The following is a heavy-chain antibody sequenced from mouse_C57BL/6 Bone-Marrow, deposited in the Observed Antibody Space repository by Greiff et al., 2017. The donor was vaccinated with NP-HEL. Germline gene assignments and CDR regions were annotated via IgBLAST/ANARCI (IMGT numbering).Heavy chain of an antibody. D-gene: IGHD1-1*01. Sequence: EVKLMESGGGLVKPGGSLKLSCAASGFTFSSYAMSWVRQTPEKRLEWVATISDGGSYTYYPDNVKGRFTISRDNAKNNLYLQMSHLKSEDTAMYYCARDPPYYYGSSGGFAYWGQGTLVTVSA. CDR1: GFTFSSYA. J-gene: IGHJ3*01. CDR3: ARDPPYYYGSSGGFAY. CDR2: ISDGGSYT. V-gene: IGHV5-4*01.